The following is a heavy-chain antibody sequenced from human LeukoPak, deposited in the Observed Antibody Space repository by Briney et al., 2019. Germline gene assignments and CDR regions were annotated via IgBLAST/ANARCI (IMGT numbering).Heavy chain of an antibody. J-gene: IGHJ4*02. CDR1: GISVSSNY. D-gene: IGHD3-16*02. V-gene: IGHV3-66*01. Sequence: PGGSLRLSCAASGISVSSNYMSWVRQAPGKGLQWVSVIYVDGSTYYADSVKGRITISRDNSRNTLYLQMNSLRAEDTAVYYCARDLATRQQTGLYDSWGQGALVTVSS. CDR3: ARDLATRQQTGLYDS. CDR2: IYVDGST.